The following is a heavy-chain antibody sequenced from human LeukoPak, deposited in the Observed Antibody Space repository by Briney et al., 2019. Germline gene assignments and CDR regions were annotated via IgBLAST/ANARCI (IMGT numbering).Heavy chain of an antibody. CDR2: ISWDGGST. Sequence: GGSLRLSCAASGFTFDDYAMHWVREAPGKGMEWVSLISWDGGSTYYADSVKGRFTISRDNSKNSLYLQMNSLRAEDTALYYCAKAAYCGGDCYPEEYYFDYWGQGTLVTVSS. D-gene: IGHD2-21*02. CDR1: GFTFDDYA. CDR3: AKAAYCGGDCYPEEYYFDY. V-gene: IGHV3-43D*04. J-gene: IGHJ4*02.